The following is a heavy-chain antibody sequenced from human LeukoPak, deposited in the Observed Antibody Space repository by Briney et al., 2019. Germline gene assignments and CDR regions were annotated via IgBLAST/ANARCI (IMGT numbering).Heavy chain of an antibody. CDR1: GFTFSSHA. Sequence: GGSLRLSCAASGFTFSSHAMSWVRQAPGKGLECVSAISGNGGSAYYADSVKGRFTSSRDNSKNTLYLQMNSLRAEDTAVYYCAKDVVFGSGYYPYYFDYWGEGTLVTVSS. J-gene: IGHJ4*02. CDR2: ISGNGGSA. V-gene: IGHV3-23*01. CDR3: AKDVVFGSGYYPYYFDY. D-gene: IGHD3-10*01.